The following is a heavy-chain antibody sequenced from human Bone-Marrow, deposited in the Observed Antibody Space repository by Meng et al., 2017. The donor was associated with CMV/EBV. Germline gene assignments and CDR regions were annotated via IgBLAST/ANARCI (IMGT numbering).Heavy chain of an antibody. CDR3: ARSLDCGGDCYLGY. D-gene: IGHD2-21*01. J-gene: IGHJ4*02. V-gene: IGHV4-59*01. Sequence: SETLSLTCTVSGGSISSYYWSWIRQPPGKGLEWIGYIYYSGSTNYNPSLKSRVTISVDTSKNQFSLKLSSVTAADTAVYYCARSLDCGGDCYLGYWGQGTRVTGSS. CDR2: IYYSGST. CDR1: GGSISSYY.